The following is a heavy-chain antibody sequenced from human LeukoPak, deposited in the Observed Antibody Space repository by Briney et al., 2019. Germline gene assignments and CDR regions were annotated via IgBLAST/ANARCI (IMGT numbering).Heavy chain of an antibody. CDR2: IKQDGSEK. CDR1: GVAFSSYV. Sequence: GGSLRLSCEASGVAFSSYVMSWVRQAPGKGLEWVANIKQDGSEKYYVDSVKGRFTISRDNAKNSLYLQMNSLRAEDTAVYYCARGYVELPYYYYGMDVWGQGTTVTVSS. J-gene: IGHJ6*02. CDR3: ARGYVELPYYYYGMDV. D-gene: IGHD1-26*01. V-gene: IGHV3-7*01.